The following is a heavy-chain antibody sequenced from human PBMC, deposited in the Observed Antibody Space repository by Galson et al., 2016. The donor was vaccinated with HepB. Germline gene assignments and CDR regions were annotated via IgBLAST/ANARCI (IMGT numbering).Heavy chain of an antibody. Sequence: CAISGDSVSSNSAAWNWIRQSPSRGLEWLGRTYYRSKWYNDYAVSVKSRITINPDTSKNQFSLQLNSVTPEDTAVYYCAREDYSSGWHLNWYFDLWGRGTLVSVSS. CDR3: AREDYSSGWHLNWYFDL. D-gene: IGHD6-19*01. V-gene: IGHV6-1*01. CDR2: TYYRSKWYN. J-gene: IGHJ2*01. CDR1: GDSVSSNSAA.